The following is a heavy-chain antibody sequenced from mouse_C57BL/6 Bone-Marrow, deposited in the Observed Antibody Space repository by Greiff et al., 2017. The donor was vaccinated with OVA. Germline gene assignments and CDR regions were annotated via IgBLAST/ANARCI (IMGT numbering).Heavy chain of an antibody. J-gene: IGHJ4*01. V-gene: IGHV14-4*01. CDR1: GFNIKDDY. CDR2: IDPENGDT. Sequence: EVQLVESGAELVRPGASVKLSCTASGFNIKDDYMHWVKQRPEQGLEWIGWIDPENGDTEYASKFQGKATITADTSSNTAYLQLSSLTSEDTAVYYCTTDSSGYVRYAMDYWGQGTSVTVSS. D-gene: IGHD3-2*02. CDR3: TTDSSGYVRYAMDY.